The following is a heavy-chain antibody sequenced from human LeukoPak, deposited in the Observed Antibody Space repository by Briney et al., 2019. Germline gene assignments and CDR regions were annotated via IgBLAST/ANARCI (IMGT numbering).Heavy chain of an antibody. V-gene: IGHV3-7*01. CDR2: IKQDGSEK. J-gene: IGHJ4*02. D-gene: IGHD2-2*01. CDR1: GFTFSSYW. Sequence: GGSLRLSCAASGFTFSSYWMSWVRQAPGKGLDWVANIKQDGSEKYYVDSVKGRFTISRDNAKNSLYLQMNSLRAEDTAVYYCARDRCSSNSCFFDYWGQGTLVTVSS. CDR3: ARDRCSSNSCFFDY.